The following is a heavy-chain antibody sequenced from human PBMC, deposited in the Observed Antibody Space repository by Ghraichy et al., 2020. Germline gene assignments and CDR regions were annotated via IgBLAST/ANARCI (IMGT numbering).Heavy chain of an antibody. V-gene: IGHV1-2*06. CDR1: GYTFTGYY. D-gene: IGHD3-22*01. Sequence: ASVKVSCKASGYTFTGYYMHWVRQAPGQGLEWMGRINPNSGGTNYAQKFQGRVTMTRDTSISTAYMELSRLRSDDTAVYYCARDDGGGSSGYYYDWYFDLWGRGTLVTVSS. CDR2: INPNSGGT. CDR3: ARDDGGGSSGYYYDWYFDL. J-gene: IGHJ2*01.